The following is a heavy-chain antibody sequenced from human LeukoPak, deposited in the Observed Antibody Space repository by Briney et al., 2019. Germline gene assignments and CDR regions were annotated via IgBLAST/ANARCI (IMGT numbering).Heavy chain of an antibody. D-gene: IGHD5-18*01. J-gene: IGHJ4*02. Sequence: GGSLRLSCAASGFTFSSYGMPWVRQPPGKGREWVAFIRYDGSNKYYADSVKGRFTISRDNSKNTLYLQMNSLRAEDTAVYYCAKERDTAMVTIDYWGQGTLVTVSS. CDR3: AKERDTAMVTIDY. CDR1: GFTFSSYG. V-gene: IGHV3-30*02. CDR2: IRYDGSNK.